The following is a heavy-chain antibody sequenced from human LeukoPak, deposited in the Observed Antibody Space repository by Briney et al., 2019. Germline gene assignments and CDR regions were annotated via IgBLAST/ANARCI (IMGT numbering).Heavy chain of an antibody. CDR1: GFTFNSHA. CDR2: ISGSGSTT. Sequence: GGSLRLSCTASGFTFNSHAMNWVRQAPGKGLEWVSAISGSGSTTYYADFLKGRSTISRDNSKNTPFLQMSILTAEATAFYYWAQSGATPPSWFDNSGQGSLVSASS. D-gene: IGHD3-10*01. V-gene: IGHV3-23*01. CDR3: AQSGATPPSWFDN. J-gene: IGHJ4*02.